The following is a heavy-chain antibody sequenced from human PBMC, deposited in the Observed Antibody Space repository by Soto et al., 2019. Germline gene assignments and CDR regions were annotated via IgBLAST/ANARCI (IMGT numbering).Heavy chain of an antibody. CDR2: IIPIFGTA. CDR3: ARAADMVVVVAATRYYFDY. Sequence: QVQLVQSGAEVKKPGSSVKVSCKASGGTFSSYAISWVRQAPGQGLEWMGGIIPIFGTANYAQKFQGRVTITANESTSTAYMELSRLRSEDTAVYYCARAADMVVVVAATRYYFDYWGQETLVTVSS. V-gene: IGHV1-69*01. J-gene: IGHJ4*02. D-gene: IGHD2-15*01. CDR1: GGTFSSYA.